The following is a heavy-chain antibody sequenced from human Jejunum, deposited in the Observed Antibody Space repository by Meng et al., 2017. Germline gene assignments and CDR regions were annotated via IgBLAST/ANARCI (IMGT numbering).Heavy chain of an antibody. CDR3: ARVQMVRLFDS. CDR1: GGSFSASY. V-gene: IGHV4-34*01. CDR2: INHNGDT. J-gene: IGHJ4*02. Sequence: QVQLQQWGAGRGKPAETLSLTCAVYGGSFSASYWSWIRQPPGKGLEWIGEINHNGDTNYNPSLKSRVTISVDTPKNQFSLRLTSVTAADTAIYYCARVQMVRLFDSWGQGALVTVSS. D-gene: IGHD5-18*01.